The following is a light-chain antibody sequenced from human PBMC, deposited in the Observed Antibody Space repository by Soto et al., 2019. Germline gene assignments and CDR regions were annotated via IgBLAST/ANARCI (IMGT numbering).Light chain of an antibody. Sequence: EIVLTQSPCTLSLSPGERATLSCRASQSVSSTNLVWYQLKPGQAPRLLIYGASSRATGIPDRFSGSGSEIDFTLIITRLEPEDFAVYYCQHYGNSVWTFGQGTKV. J-gene: IGKJ1*01. CDR1: QSVSSTN. CDR2: GAS. V-gene: IGKV3-20*01. CDR3: QHYGNSVWT.